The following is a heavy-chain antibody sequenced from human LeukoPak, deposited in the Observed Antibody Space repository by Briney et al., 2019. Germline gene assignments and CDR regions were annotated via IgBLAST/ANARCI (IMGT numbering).Heavy chain of an antibody. V-gene: IGHV6-1*01. Sequence: SQTLSLTCVISGDSIFSTSAAWNWIRQSPLRGLEWLGRTYHRSQWYNDYAISVKSRITINPDTSKNQSSLQLNSVTPDDTAVYYCARSQGSSGDNWFDPWGQGTLVTVSS. CDR2: TYHRSQWYN. J-gene: IGHJ5*02. D-gene: IGHD6-6*01. CDR3: ARSQGSSGDNWFDP. CDR1: GDSIFSTSAA.